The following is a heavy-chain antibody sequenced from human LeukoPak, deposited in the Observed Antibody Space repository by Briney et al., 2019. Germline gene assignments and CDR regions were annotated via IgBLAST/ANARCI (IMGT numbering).Heavy chain of an antibody. D-gene: IGHD3-10*01. CDR1: GYSISSGYY. J-gene: IGHJ4*02. V-gene: IGHV4-38-2*02. CDR2: IYHSEST. Sequence: SETLSLTCTVSGYSISSGYYWGWIRQPPGKGLEWIGSIYHSESTYYNPSLKSRVTISVDTSKNQFSLKLSSVTAADTAVYYCATVYGSGSSYDYWGQGTLVTVSS. CDR3: ATVYGSGSSYDY.